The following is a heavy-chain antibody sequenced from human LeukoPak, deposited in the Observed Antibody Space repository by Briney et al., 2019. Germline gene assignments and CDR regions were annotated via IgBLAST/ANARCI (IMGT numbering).Heavy chain of an antibody. CDR1: GGSISTSNYY. D-gene: IGHD5-24*01. V-gene: IGHV3-11*04. Sequence: LSLTCTVSGGSISTSNYYWGWIRQPPGKGLEWVSGISGSGDSTYYADSVKGRFTISRDNAKNSLYLQMNSLRAEDTAVYYCARGGYNLGDFDYWGQGTLVTVSS. J-gene: IGHJ4*02. CDR3: ARGGYNLGDFDY. CDR2: ISGSGDST.